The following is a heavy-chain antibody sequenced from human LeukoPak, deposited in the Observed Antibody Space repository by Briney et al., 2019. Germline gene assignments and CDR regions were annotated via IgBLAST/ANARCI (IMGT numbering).Heavy chain of an antibody. D-gene: IGHD4-11*01. CDR2: INSDESIT. V-gene: IGHV3-74*01. CDR3: ARGLVPGFLDY. Sequence: PGGSLGLSCAASGFTFSSSWMYWVRHAPGKGLVWVSRINSDESITTYADSVKGRFTISRDNAKNTLYLQMNSLRAEDTAVYYCARGLVPGFLDYWGQGTPVTVSS. J-gene: IGHJ4*02. CDR1: GFTFSSSW.